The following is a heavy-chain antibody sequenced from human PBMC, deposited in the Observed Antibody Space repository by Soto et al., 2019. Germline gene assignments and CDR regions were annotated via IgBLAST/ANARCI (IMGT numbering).Heavy chain of an antibody. CDR1: GFTVSRNY. J-gene: IGHJ3*02. CDR2: IYSDDNT. CDR3: ARVARVASAWDAFDI. V-gene: IGHV3-53*04. D-gene: IGHD5-12*01. Sequence: EVQLVESGGGLVQPGGSLRVSCAASGFTVSRNYMSCVRQAPGKGLEWVSLIYSDDNTYYADSVKGRFTISRHNSTNTLHLQMNGLRAEDTAVYYCARVARVASAWDAFDIWGQGTMVTVSS.